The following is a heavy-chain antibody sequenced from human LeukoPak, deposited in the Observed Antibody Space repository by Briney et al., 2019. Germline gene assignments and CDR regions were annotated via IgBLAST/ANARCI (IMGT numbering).Heavy chain of an antibody. CDR2: IYYLGNT. CDR3: ARAMSIAARLQTIFDY. V-gene: IGHV4-39*07. D-gene: IGHD6-6*01. J-gene: IGHJ4*02. Sequence: SETLSLTCTVSGASISSSRDYWGWIRQTPGKGLEWIGSIYYLGNTYYNPSLKSRVTISVDTSKNQFSLNLTSVTAADTAVYYCARAMSIAARLQTIFDYWGQGTLVTVSS. CDR1: GASISSSRDY.